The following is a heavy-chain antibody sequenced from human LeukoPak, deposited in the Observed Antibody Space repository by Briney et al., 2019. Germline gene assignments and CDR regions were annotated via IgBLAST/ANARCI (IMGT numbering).Heavy chain of an antibody. CDR3: AGGIVGATTGVDY. Sequence: PSQTLSLTCTVSGGSISSGSYYWSWIRQPAGKGLEWIGRIYTSGSTNYNPSLKSQVTISVDTSKNQFSLKLSSVTAADTAVYYCAGGIVGATTGVDYWGQGTLVTVSS. CDR2: IYTSGST. D-gene: IGHD1-26*01. J-gene: IGHJ4*02. V-gene: IGHV4-61*02. CDR1: GGSISSGSYY.